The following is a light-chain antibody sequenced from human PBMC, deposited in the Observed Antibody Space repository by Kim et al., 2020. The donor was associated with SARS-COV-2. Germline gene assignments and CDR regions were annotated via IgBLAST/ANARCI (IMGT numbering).Light chain of an antibody. J-gene: IGKJ2*01. Sequence: SVSPGERATLSCRASQNVNTNLAWYQQRPGQAPRLLIYGVSARATDIPARFSGSGSGTEFTLTISSLQSEDFAIYYCQQYNTWLGTFGQGTKLEI. V-gene: IGKV3-15*01. CDR2: GVS. CDR3: QQYNTWLGT. CDR1: QNVNTN.